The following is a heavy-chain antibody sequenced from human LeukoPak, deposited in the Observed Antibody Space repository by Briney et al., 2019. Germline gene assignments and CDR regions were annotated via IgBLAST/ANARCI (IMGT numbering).Heavy chain of an antibody. CDR1: GGSFSGYY. V-gene: IGHV4-34*01. CDR2: INHSGST. CDR3: ASNYYDSSGYYWDFDY. J-gene: IGHJ4*02. D-gene: IGHD3-22*01. Sequence: PSETLSLTCAVYGGSFSGYYWSWIRQPPGKGLEWIGEINHSGSTNYNPSLKSRVTISVDTSKNQFSLKLSSVTAADTAVYYCASNYYDSSGYYWDFDYWGQGTLVTVSS.